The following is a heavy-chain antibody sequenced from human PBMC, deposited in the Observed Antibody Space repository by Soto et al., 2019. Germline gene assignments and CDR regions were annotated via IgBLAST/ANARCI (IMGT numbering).Heavy chain of an antibody. Sequence: GGSLRLSCAASGFTFSSYAMICFRHSPGKGLEWVSAISGSGGSTYYADSVKGRFTISRDNSKNTLYLQMNSLRAEDTAVYYCAKDRYYYDSSPFDYWGQGTLVTVSS. V-gene: IGHV3-23*01. CDR3: AKDRYYYDSSPFDY. CDR2: ISGSGGST. J-gene: IGHJ4*02. D-gene: IGHD3-22*01. CDR1: GFTFSSYA.